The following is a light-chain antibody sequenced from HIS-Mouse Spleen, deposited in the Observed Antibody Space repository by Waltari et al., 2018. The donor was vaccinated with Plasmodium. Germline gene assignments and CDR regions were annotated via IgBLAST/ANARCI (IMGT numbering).Light chain of an antibody. CDR2: GAS. CDR3: QQYKNWSFT. V-gene: IGKV3-15*01. CDR1: QSVSSN. J-gene: IGKJ3*01. Sequence: EIVMTQSPATLSVSPGERATLSCRASQSVSSNLAWSQQKPGQAPRLLIYGASTRATGIPARFSGSGSGTEFTLTISSLQSEDFAVYYCQQYKNWSFTFGPGTKVDIK.